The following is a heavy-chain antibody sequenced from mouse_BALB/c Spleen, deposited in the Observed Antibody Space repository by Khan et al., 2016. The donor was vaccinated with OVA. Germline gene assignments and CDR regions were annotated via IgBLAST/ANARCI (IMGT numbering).Heavy chain of an antibody. CDR3: ARRRGGYDLDY. CDR1: GYTFTSYT. D-gene: IGHD2-14*01. V-gene: IGHV1-4*02. Sequence: QVQLQQSGAELARPGASVKMSCKASGYTFTSYTMHWVKQRPGQGLEWIGYINPRSGYTDYNQKFKDKTTLTTDISSSTAYMQLSSLTSEDSAVCYWARRRGGYDLDYWGQGTTLTVSS. J-gene: IGHJ2*01. CDR2: INPRSGYT.